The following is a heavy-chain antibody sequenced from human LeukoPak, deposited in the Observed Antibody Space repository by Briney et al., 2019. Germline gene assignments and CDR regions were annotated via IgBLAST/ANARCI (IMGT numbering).Heavy chain of an antibody. CDR1: GGSFSGYY. CDR3: ARHAFTPYSSSWYWADY. V-gene: IGHV4-34*01. Sequence: SETLSLTCAVYGGSFSGYYWSWIRQPPGKGLEWIGEINHSGSTNYNPSLKSRVTISVDTSKNQFSLKLSSVTAADTAVYYCARHAFTPYSSSWYWADYWGQGTLVTVSS. D-gene: IGHD6-13*01. J-gene: IGHJ4*02. CDR2: INHSGST.